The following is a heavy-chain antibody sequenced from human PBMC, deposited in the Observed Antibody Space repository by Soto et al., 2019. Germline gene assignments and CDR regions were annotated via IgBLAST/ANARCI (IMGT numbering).Heavy chain of an antibody. J-gene: IGHJ6*02. CDR1: GFSLSSPS. CDR2: ISSSSSYI. D-gene: IGHD6-13*01. Sequence: GSLRLSGAASGFSLSSPSLNWVRQAPGKGLEWVSSISSSSSYIYYADSVKGRFTISRDNAKNSLYLQMNSLRAEDTAVYYCARDQYSSSWYIQPLVYGMDVWGQGTTVSVSS. CDR3: ARDQYSSSWYIQPLVYGMDV. V-gene: IGHV3-21*01.